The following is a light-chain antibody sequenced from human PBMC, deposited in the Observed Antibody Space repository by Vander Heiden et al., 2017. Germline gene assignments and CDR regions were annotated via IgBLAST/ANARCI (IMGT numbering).Light chain of an antibody. CDR3: QQYGSSPWT. V-gene: IGKV3-20*01. Sequence: EIVLTQYPGTLSLSPGERATLSCRASQSVDSSYFACYQQKPRQAPSLLIYGASNSATGIPARISGSGSGTDFTLTISTLAPEDFAVYYCQQYGSSPWTFGQGTKVEIK. J-gene: IGKJ1*01. CDR1: QSVDSSY. CDR2: GAS.